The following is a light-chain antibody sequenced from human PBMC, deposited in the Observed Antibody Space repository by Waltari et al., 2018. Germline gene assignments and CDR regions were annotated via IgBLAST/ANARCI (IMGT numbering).Light chain of an antibody. CDR3: QHFSNFPVIA. J-gene: IGKJ5*01. Sequence: AMQLTQSPSSPSAYVGDRVTITCRASEDISSALAWYQQKPGEPPTLLIYDAFRLQTGVPARFRGSRSGTDFTLTISSLQSEAYANSCCQHFSNFPVIAFVHGTRLVI. CDR2: DAF. CDR1: EDISSA. V-gene: IGKV1D-13*01.